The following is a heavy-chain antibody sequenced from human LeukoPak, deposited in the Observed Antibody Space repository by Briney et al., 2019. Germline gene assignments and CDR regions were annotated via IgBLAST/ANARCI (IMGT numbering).Heavy chain of an antibody. CDR2: IKQDGSEK. J-gene: IGHJ4*02. CDR3: ARTFGGY. D-gene: IGHD3-10*01. V-gene: IGHV3-7*01. CDR1: GFTFSSYE. Sequence: GGSLRLSCAASGFTFSSYEMNWVRQAPGKGLEWVANIKQDGSEKYYVDSVKGRFTISRDNAKNSLYLQMNSLRAEDTAVYYCARTFGGYWGQGTLVTVSS.